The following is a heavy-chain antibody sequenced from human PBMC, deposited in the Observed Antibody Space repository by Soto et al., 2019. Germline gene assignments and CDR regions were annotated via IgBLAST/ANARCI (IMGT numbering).Heavy chain of an antibody. Sequence: QVQLVQSGAEEKKPGASVKVSCKASGYTFTSYAMHWVRQAPGQRLEWMGWINAGNGNTKYSQKFQGRVTITRDTAASTAYMELSSLRSEDTAVYYCARGLYSGETAEAFDIWGQGTMVTVSS. D-gene: IGHD5-12*01. CDR1: GYTFTSYA. J-gene: IGHJ3*02. V-gene: IGHV1-3*05. CDR3: ARGLYSGETAEAFDI. CDR2: INAGNGNT.